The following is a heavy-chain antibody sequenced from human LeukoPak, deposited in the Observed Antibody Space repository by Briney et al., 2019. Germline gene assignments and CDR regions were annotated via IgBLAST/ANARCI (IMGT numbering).Heavy chain of an antibody. CDR3: ARDKIVGATLLDY. CDR2: IKQDGSEK. CDR1: GFTFSSYA. Sequence: PGGSLRLSCAASGFTFSSYAMSWVRQAPGKGLEWVANIKQDGSEKYYVDSVKGRFTISRDNAKNSLYLQMNSLRAEDTAVYYCARDKIVGATLLDYWGQGTLVTVSS. V-gene: IGHV3-7*01. J-gene: IGHJ4*02. D-gene: IGHD1-26*01.